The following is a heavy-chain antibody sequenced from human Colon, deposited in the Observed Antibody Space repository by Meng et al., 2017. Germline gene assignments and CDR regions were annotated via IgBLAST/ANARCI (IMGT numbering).Heavy chain of an antibody. CDR1: GGSITSSDW. Sequence: QGQLPDSGPGPVKPSGPLSPTCTVSGGSITSSDWWSWVRQTPGKGLEWIGETYQNGRPNYNPSLKSRVTISVDKSKNQFSLNMTSVTAADTAVYYCAREVVVAGTRNWLDPWGQGILVTVSS. CDR2: TYQNGRP. CDR3: AREVVVAGTRNWLDP. V-gene: IGHV4-4*02. D-gene: IGHD6-19*01. J-gene: IGHJ5*02.